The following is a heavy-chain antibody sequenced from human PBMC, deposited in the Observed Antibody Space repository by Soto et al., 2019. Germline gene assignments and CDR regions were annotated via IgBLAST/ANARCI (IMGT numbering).Heavy chain of an antibody. CDR1: GYTFTSYA. CDR3: ARGSGYYYWDYY. Sequence: QVQLVQSGAEEKKPGASVKVSCKASGYTFTSYAMHWVRQAPGQRLEWMGWINAGNGNTKYSQKFQGRVTITRYTSSSTAYMELSSLRSEDTAVYYCARGSGYYYWDYYWGQGTLVTVSS. CDR2: INAGNGNT. J-gene: IGHJ4*02. V-gene: IGHV1-3*05. D-gene: IGHD3-22*01.